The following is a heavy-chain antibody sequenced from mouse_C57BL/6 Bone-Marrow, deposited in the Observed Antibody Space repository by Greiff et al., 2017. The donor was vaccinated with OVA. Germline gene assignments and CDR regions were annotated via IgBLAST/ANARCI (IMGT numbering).Heavy chain of an antibody. D-gene: IGHD1-1*01. J-gene: IGHJ3*01. Sequence: DVQLQESGPELVKPGASVKIPCKASGYTFTDYNMDWVKQSHGKSLEWIGDINPNNGGTIYNQKFKGKATLTVDKSSSTAYMELRSLTSEDTAVYYCARNYGSSLGFAYWGQGTLVTVSA. CDR3: ARNYGSSLGFAY. CDR2: INPNNGGT. CDR1: GYTFTDYN. V-gene: IGHV1-18*01.